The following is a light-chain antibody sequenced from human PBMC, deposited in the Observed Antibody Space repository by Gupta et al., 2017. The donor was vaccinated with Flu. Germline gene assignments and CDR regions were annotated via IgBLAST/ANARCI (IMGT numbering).Light chain of an antibody. CDR2: AAS. J-gene: IGKJ3*01. CDR1: QGISNY. CDR3: QKYNSAPREFT. Sequence: DIQMTQYPSSLSASVGDRVTITCRASQGISNYLAWYQQKPGKVPKLLIYAASTLQSGVPSRFSGSGSGTDFTLTISSLQPEDVATYYCQKYNSAPREFTFGPGTKVDIK. V-gene: IGKV1-27*01.